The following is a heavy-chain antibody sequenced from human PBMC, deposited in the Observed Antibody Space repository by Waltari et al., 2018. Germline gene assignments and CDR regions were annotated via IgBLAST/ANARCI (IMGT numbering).Heavy chain of an antibody. J-gene: IGHJ4*02. V-gene: IGHV4-59*01. Sequence: QVQLQESGPGLVKPSETLSLTCTVSGGSISSYYWSWIRQPPGKGLEWIGYIYYSGRPNYTPSLKIRVTISVDTSKNQFSLKLSSVTAADTAVYYCAREGAAAGIMIDYWGQGTLVTVSS. D-gene: IGHD6-13*01. CDR1: GGSISSYY. CDR3: AREGAAAGIMIDY. CDR2: IYYSGRP.